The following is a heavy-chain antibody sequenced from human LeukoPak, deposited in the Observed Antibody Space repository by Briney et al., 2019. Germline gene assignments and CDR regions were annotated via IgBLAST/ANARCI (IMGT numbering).Heavy chain of an antibody. CDR1: GFTFSSYA. CDR3: ARVVPDHIEMATESY. Sequence: PGRSLRVSCAASGFTFSSYAMHWVRQAPGKGLEWVAVISYDGSNKYYADSVKGRFTISRDNAKNSLYLQMDSLRAEDTAVYYCARVVPDHIEMATESYWGQGTLVTVSS. CDR2: ISYDGSNK. J-gene: IGHJ4*02. D-gene: IGHD5-24*01. V-gene: IGHV3-30-3*01.